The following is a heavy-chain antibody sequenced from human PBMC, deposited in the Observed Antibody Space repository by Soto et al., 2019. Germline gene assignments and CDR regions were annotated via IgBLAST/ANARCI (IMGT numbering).Heavy chain of an antibody. V-gene: IGHV5-51*01. D-gene: IGHD3-16*01. CDR1: GYSFTSYW. CDR2: IYSGDSDT. J-gene: IGHJ6*02. CDR3: ARGGPTSSWANYYYYGMDV. Sequence: RGESLKISCKGSGYSFTSYWIGWVRQMPGKGLEWMGIIYSGDSDTRYSPSFQGQVTISADKSISTAYLQWSSLKASDTAMYYCARGGPTSSWANYYYYGMDVWGQGTTVTVSS.